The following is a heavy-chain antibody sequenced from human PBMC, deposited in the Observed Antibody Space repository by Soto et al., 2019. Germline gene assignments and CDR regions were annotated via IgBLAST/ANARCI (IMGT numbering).Heavy chain of an antibody. CDR3: ARDPKTSGGQHWAFNYFDS. Sequence: GGSLRLSCAASGFSFSISPMHWVRQAPGKGPEWVALISYDGTNKFYADSVKGRFTISRDNSKSTLYLQVDSLRAEDAAVYYCARDPKTSGGQHWAFNYFDSWGQGTLVTVLL. V-gene: IGHV3-30-3*01. D-gene: IGHD7-27*01. CDR2: ISYDGTNK. J-gene: IGHJ4*02. CDR1: GFSFSISP.